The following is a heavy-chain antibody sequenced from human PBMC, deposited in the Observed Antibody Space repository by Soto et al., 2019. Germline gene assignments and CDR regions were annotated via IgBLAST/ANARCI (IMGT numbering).Heavy chain of an antibody. J-gene: IGHJ4*02. Sequence: QVQLVQSGAEVKKPGSSVKVSCKASGGTFSSYAISWVRQAPGQGLEWMGGIIPIFGTANYAQKFQGRVTITADESTSTAYMELSSLRSEDTAVYYCARAQRREMATITPYYFDYWGQGTLVTVSS. CDR3: ARAQRREMATITPYYFDY. CDR2: IIPIFGTA. V-gene: IGHV1-69*12. CDR1: GGTFSSYA. D-gene: IGHD5-12*01.